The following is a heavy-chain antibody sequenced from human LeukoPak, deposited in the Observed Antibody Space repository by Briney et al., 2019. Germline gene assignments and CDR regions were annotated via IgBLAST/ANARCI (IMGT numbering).Heavy chain of an antibody. CDR2: IYYSGST. J-gene: IGHJ3*02. V-gene: IGHV4-59*08. CDR1: GGSISSYF. CDR3: ARPYSSGWYGVFDI. D-gene: IGHD6-19*01. Sequence: SETLSLTCTVSGGSISSYFWSWIRQPPGKGLEWIAYIYYSGSTKYNPSLKSRVTISVDTSKNQFSLKLTSVTAADTAVYYCARPYSSGWYGVFDIWGQGTMGTVSS.